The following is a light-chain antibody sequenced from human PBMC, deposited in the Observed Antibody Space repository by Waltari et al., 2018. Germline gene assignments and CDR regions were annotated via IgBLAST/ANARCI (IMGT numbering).Light chain of an antibody. CDR3: CSYKYGNTQTV. V-gene: IGLV2-14*03. CDR1: SSDVGGYNF. J-gene: IGLJ1*01. Sequence: QSALTQLDSVSGSPGQSITISCTGSSSDVGGYNFVSWYQQYPGKAPKLIIFDVSSRPAGVSDRFSGSKSGNTASLTISGLRAEDEADYYCCSYKYGNTQTVFGSGTTVTVL. CDR2: DVS.